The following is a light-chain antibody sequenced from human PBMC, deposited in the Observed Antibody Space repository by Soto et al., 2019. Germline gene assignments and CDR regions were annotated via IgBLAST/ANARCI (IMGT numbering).Light chain of an antibody. CDR2: GPS. V-gene: IGKV3-15*01. CDR1: QSINSN. Sequence: EVVITKSPATLSVFPGDRATLSCRASQSINSNLAWYQQKPGQPPRLIIYGPSTRATGIPARFSGSGSGTEFTLTISSLQSEDFAIYYCQQYHNWPPITFGQGTRLEIK. J-gene: IGKJ5*01. CDR3: QQYHNWPPIT.